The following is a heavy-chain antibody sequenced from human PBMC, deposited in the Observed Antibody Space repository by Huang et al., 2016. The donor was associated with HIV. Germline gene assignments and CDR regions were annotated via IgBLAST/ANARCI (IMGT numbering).Heavy chain of an antibody. CDR3: AKAGASYYGTGDYYLDS. CDR2: VTHDGVSE. CDR1: GFTFCTYG. V-gene: IGHV3-30*18. D-gene: IGHD3-9*01. Sequence: QVQLVESGGGVVQPGRSLRLSCVGSGFTFCTYGMHWVRQAPGTGLEWVAVVTHDGVSEYYVDSVEGRFSISRDNSKNTLYLQMNTLRTEDTAVYYCAKAGASYYGTGDYYLDSWGQGTLVTVSS. J-gene: IGHJ4*02.